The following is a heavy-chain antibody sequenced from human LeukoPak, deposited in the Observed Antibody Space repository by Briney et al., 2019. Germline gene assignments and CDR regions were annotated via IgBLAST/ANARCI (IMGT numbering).Heavy chain of an antibody. CDR1: GFTFSNYE. CDR2: ISNSGSTI. V-gene: IGHV3-48*03. CDR3: AREGGGVVHDAFDI. J-gene: IGHJ3*02. Sequence: GGSLRLSCAASGFTFSNYEMNWVRQAPGKGLEWVSYISNSGSTIYYADSVKGRFTISRDNAKNSLYLQMNSLRAEDTAVYYCAREGGGVVHDAFDIWGQGTMVTVSS. D-gene: IGHD3-3*01.